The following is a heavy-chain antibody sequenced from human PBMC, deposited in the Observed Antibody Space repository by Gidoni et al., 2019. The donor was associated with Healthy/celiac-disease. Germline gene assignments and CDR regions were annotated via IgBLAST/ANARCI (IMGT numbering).Heavy chain of an antibody. V-gene: IGHV4-39*01. Sequence: QRQLQESGSGRVTPSETLSLTCTDSGASISSSSYYWGWIRPPPGKGLEWIGSIYYRGSTYSTPSLKSRVTISVDTSQNQFSLKLSSVTAADTAVYYCARHDIDYVDYCGQGTLVTVSS. J-gene: IGHJ4*02. CDR1: GASISSSSYY. D-gene: IGHD2-15*01. CDR2: IYYRGST. CDR3: ARHDIDYVDY.